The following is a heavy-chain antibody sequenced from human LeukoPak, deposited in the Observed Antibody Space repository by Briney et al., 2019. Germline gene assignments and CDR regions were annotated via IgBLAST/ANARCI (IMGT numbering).Heavy chain of an antibody. CDR2: ISGSGGST. CDR1: GFDFSSYG. J-gene: IGHJ4*02. CDR3: AKDRRGSYFPTFDY. D-gene: IGHD1-26*01. V-gene: IGHV3-23*01. Sequence: GGSLRLSCAASGFDFSSYGMSWVRQAPGKGLEWVSAISGSGGSTYYADSVKGQFTISRDNSKNTLYLQMNSLRAEDTAVYYCAKDRRGSYFPTFDYWGQGTLVTVSS.